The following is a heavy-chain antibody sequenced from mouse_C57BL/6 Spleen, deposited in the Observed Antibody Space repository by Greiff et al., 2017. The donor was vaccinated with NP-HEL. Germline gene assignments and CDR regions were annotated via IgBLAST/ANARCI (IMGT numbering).Heavy chain of an antibody. D-gene: IGHD2-4*01. CDR2: INPNNGGT. V-gene: IGHV1-18*01. CDR1: GYTFTDYN. J-gene: IGHJ3*01. CDR3: ARSRDDYDGPWFAY. Sequence: EVQLQQSGPELVKPGASVKIPCKASGYTFTDYNMDWVKQSHGKSLEWIGDINPNNGGTIYNQKFKGKATLTVDKSSSTAYMELRSLTSEDTAVYYCARSRDDYDGPWFAYWGQGTLVTVSA.